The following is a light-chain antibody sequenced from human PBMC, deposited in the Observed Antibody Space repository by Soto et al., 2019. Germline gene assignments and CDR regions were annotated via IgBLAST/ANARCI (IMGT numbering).Light chain of an antibody. CDR1: QSISRY. CDR2: AAS. CDR3: QQLNSYPNT. Sequence: DIQMTQSPSSLSASVGDRVTITCRASQSISRYLNWYQQKIGKAPKLLIYAASSLQSGVPSRFSGSGSGTDFTLTISSLQPEDFATYYCQQLNSYPNTFGQGTRLEIK. J-gene: IGKJ5*01. V-gene: IGKV1-39*01.